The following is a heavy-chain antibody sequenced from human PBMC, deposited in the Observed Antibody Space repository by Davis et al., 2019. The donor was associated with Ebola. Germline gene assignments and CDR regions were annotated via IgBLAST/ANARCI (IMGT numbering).Heavy chain of an antibody. Sequence: PGGSLRLSCAASGFTFSSYDMHWVRQATGKGLEWVSAIGTAGDTYYPGSVKGRFTISRENAKNSLYLQMNSLRAGDTAVHYCARALPPGFPTTYYYYYYGMDVWGQGITVTVSS. CDR3: ARALPPGFPTTYYYYYYGMDV. D-gene: IGHD1/OR15-1a*01. J-gene: IGHJ6*02. CDR1: GFTFSSYD. CDR2: IGTAGDT. V-gene: IGHV3-13*01.